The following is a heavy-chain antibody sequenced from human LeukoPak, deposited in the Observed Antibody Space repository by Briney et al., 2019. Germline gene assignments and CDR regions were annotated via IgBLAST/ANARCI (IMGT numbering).Heavy chain of an antibody. CDR3: ARDLGYCSSTYCYAWFDP. V-gene: IGHV4-59*02. J-gene: IGHJ5*02. Sequence: SETLSLTCTVSGGSVSSYYWSWIRQPPGKGLEWIGYIYYSGSTNYNPSLKSRVTISVDTSKNQFSLKLSSVTAADTAVYYCARDLGYCSSTYCYAWFDPWGQGTLVTVSS. CDR2: IYYSGST. D-gene: IGHD2-2*01. CDR1: GGSVSSYY.